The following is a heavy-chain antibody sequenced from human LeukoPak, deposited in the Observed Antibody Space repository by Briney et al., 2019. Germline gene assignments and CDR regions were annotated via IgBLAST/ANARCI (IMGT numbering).Heavy chain of an antibody. CDR1: GGSISSYY. V-gene: IGHV4-59*08. CDR3: ARAYSSSYWFDP. CDR2: MYYSGST. Sequence: SETLSLTCTVSGGSISSYYWSWIRQPPGEGLEWIGYMYYSGSTNYNPSLKSRVTISVDTSKNQFSLKLSSVTAADTAVYYCARAYSSSYWFDPWGQGTLVTVSS. J-gene: IGHJ5*02. D-gene: IGHD6-6*01.